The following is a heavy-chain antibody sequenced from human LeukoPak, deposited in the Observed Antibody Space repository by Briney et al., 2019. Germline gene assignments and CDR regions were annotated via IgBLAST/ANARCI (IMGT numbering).Heavy chain of an antibody. CDR2: IYYSGST. CDR3: ARRRKGGAAVAWRYYFDY. Sequence: PSQTLSLTCTVSGGSISSGGYYWSWIRQHPGKGLEWIVYIYYSGSTYYNPSLKGRVTISVDTSKNQFSLKLSSVTAADTAVYYCARRRKGGAAVAWRYYFDYWGQGTLVTVSS. D-gene: IGHD6-13*01. J-gene: IGHJ4*02. V-gene: IGHV4-31*03. CDR1: GGSISSGGYY.